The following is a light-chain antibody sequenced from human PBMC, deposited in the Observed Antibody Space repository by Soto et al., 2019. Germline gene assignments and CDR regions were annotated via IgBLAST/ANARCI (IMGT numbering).Light chain of an antibody. CDR1: SSDVGSYNL. J-gene: IGLJ3*02. CDR3: CSYAGTSTV. Sequence: QSVLTQPASVSGSPGQSITISCTGNSSDVGSYNLVSWYQQHPGKAPKLIIYDDNMRPSGVSNLFSGSKSGNTASLTISGLQAEDEADYYCCSYAGTSTVFGGGTKLTVL. V-gene: IGLV2-23*01. CDR2: DDN.